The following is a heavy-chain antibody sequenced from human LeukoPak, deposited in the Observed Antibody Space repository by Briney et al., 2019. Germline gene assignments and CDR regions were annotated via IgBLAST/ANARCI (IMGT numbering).Heavy chain of an antibody. D-gene: IGHD3-22*01. CDR3: AKGYYDSGP. Sequence: GRSLRLSCAASGFAFNHFGMHWVRQAPGKGLEYVAVISHDGSIKYYVDSVEGRFTISRDSSKNTLYLQMNSLRAEDTAVYYCAKGYYDSGPWGQGTLVTVSS. CDR2: ISHDGSIK. V-gene: IGHV3-30*18. J-gene: IGHJ5*02. CDR1: GFAFNHFG.